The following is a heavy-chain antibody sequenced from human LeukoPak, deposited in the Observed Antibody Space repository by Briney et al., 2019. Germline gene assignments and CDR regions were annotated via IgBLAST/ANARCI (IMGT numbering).Heavy chain of an antibody. Sequence: GGSLILSCTTSGVTFSSYAMAWVRQAPGKGLEWVASISGGGAATYYADSVKGRFTISRDNSKNTLYLQMNSLRAEDTAVYYCAKDQMVRGGFDYWGQGTLVTVSS. J-gene: IGHJ4*02. CDR1: GVTFSSYA. V-gene: IGHV3-NL1*01. CDR3: AKDQMVRGGFDY. D-gene: IGHD3-10*01. CDR2: ISGGGAAT.